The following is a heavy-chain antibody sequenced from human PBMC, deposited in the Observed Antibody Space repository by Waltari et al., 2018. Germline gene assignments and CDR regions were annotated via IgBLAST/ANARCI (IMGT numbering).Heavy chain of an antibody. CDR1: GFTFSSVG. D-gene: IGHD3-3*01. J-gene: IGHJ4*02. CDR3: AKEPPVGDPTDY. CDR2: ISYDGSNK. Sequence: QVQLVESGGGVVQPGRSLRLSCAASGFTFSSVGMHRGRQAPGKGLEWVAVISYDGSNKYYADSVKGRFTISRDNSKNTLYLQMNSLRAEDTAVYYCAKEPPVGDPTDYWGQGTLVTVSS. V-gene: IGHV3-30*18.